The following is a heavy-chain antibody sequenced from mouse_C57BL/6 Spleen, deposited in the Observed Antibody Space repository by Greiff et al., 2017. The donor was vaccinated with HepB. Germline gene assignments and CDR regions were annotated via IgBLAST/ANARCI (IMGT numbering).Heavy chain of an antibody. CDR1: GFTFSSYA. CDR2: ISDGGSYT. V-gene: IGHV5-4*01. J-gene: IGHJ4*01. Sequence: EVQRVESGGGLVKPGGSLKLSCAASGFTFSSYAMSWVRQTPEKRLEWVATISDGGSYTYYPDNVKGRFTISRDNAKNNLYLQMSHLKSEDTAMYYWARDGYGSSYDAMDYWGQGTSVTVSS. D-gene: IGHD1-1*01. CDR3: ARDGYGSSYDAMDY.